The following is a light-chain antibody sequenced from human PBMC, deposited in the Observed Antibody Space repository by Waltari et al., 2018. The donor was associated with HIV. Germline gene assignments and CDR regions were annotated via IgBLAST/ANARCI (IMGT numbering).Light chain of an antibody. J-gene: IGKJ1*01. CDR1: QPGSSSH. CDR3: HQYGSLPET. CDR2: GAS. V-gene: IGKV3-20*01. Sequence: DTALTQSPGALSLSPGEGAIFSCRTSQPGSSSHLAWYQQKPGQAPRLLVYGASTRAAGIPDRFSGSGSGADFTLSISRLEPKDFAGYYCHQYGSLPETFGQGTKV.